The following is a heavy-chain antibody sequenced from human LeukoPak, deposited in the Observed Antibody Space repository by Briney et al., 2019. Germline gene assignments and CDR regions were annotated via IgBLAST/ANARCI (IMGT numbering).Heavy chain of an antibody. J-gene: IGHJ4*02. CDR3: TTVGGGYVGYFDY. CDR1: GFTFSNAW. D-gene: IGHD5-12*01. Sequence: PGGSLRLSCAASGFTFSNAWMSWVRQAPGKGLEWVGRFRSKTDGGTTDYAAPVKGRFTISRDDSKNTLYLQMNSLKTEDTAVYYCTTVGGGYVGYFDYWGRGTLVTVSS. CDR2: FRSKTDGGTT. V-gene: IGHV3-15*01.